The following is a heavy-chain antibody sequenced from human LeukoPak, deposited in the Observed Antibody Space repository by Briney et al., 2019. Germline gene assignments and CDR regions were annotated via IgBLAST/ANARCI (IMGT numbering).Heavy chain of an antibody. Sequence: GESLKISCKGSGYSFTSYWIGWVRQMPGKGLEWMGIICPGDSNTRYSPSFQGQVTISADKSINTAYLQWRSLKASDTAMYYCARVMAVASTRPFDYWGQGTLVTVSS. V-gene: IGHV5-51*01. CDR2: ICPGDSNT. CDR3: ARVMAVASTRPFDY. CDR1: GYSFTSYW. D-gene: IGHD6-19*01. J-gene: IGHJ4*02.